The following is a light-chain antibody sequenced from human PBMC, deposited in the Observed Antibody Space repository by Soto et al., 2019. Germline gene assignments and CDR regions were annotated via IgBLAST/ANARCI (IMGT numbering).Light chain of an antibody. J-gene: IGKJ1*01. CDR2: GAS. V-gene: IGKV3-20*01. Sequence: LTQFPVKRSLSRGEGETCRCLSNQKISSSYLAWYQQKPGQAPRLLISGASTSASDIQERFSGGVWSPHSSFTVVRLGPEALAVYFCQQYDSSPQTFGQGTKVDIK. CDR1: QKISSSY. CDR3: QQYDSSPQT.